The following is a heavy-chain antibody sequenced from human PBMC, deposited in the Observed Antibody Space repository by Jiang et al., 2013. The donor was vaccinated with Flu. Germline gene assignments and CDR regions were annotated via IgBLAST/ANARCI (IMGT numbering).Heavy chain of an antibody. D-gene: IGHD2-2*02. CDR2: IYYSGNT. Sequence: GSGLVKPSETLSLTCGVSGYSISGSSYNWGWIRQPPGKGLEWIASIYYSGNTYYNPSLKSRVTISVDTSKNQFYLKLISVTAADTAVYYCAREGYDDSAIGWWGRGTLVTVSS. CDR1: GYSISGSSYN. CDR3: AREGYDDSAIGW. V-gene: IGHV4-39*07. J-gene: IGHJ4*02.